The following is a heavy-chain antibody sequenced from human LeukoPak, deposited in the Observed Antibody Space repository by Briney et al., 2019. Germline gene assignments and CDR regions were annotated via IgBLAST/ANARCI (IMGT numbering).Heavy chain of an antibody. CDR2: LDPADGET. CDR3: ATHRTTVITGLVY. CDR1: GYTLTDLP. J-gene: IGHJ4*02. Sequence: ASVKVSCKVSGYTLTDLPTHWVRQAPGKGLEWMGGLDPADGETIYAQKFQGRVTMTEDTSTDTAYMGLNSLRSEDTAVYYCATHRTTVITGLVYWGQGTLVSVSS. V-gene: IGHV1-24*01. D-gene: IGHD4-17*01.